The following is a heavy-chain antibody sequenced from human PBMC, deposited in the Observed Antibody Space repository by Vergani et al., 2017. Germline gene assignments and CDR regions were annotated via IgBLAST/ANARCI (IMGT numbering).Heavy chain of an antibody. CDR3: ARDDCSSTICYTDFGLDY. CDR1: GYTFSSSG. CDR2: ISAYNGNT. V-gene: IGHV1-18*01. Sequence: HVEMVQSGAEAKKPGASVKVSCKASGYTFSSSGVTWVRQAPGQGLEWMGWISAYNGNTIYAQKFQGRVIMTTDTSTSTAYMELRSLKSDDTAVYYCARDDCSSTICYTDFGLDYWGQGTLVTVSS. J-gene: IGHJ4*02. D-gene: IGHD2-2*02.